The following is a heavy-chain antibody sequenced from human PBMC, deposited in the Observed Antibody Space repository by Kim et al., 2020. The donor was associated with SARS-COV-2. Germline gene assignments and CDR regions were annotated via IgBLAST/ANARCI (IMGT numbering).Heavy chain of an antibody. J-gene: IGHJ6*02. CDR1: GFTFSSYW. D-gene: IGHD3-9*01. Sequence: GGSLRLSCAASGFTFSSYWMHWVRQAPGKGLVWVSRINSDGSSTSNADSVKGRFTISRDNAKNTLYLQMNSLRAEDTAVYYCARVRRRYDILTGSSWYYGMDVWGQGTTFTVSS. CDR2: INSDGSST. V-gene: IGHV3-74*01. CDR3: ARVRRRYDILTGSSWYYGMDV.